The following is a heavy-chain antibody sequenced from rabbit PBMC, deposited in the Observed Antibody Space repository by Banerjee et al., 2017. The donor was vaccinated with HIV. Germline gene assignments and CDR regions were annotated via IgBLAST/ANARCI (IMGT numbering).Heavy chain of an antibody. D-gene: IGHD6-1*01. Sequence: QSLEESGGDLVKPGASLTLTCTASGFSFSSNYYMCWVRQAPGKGLEWIACIYGGSSGSTYYASWAKGRFTISKTSSTAVTLQMTSLTAADTATYFCARTYVAYQDFNLWGQGTLVTVS. CDR2: IYGGSSGST. V-gene: IGHV1S40*01. J-gene: IGHJ4*01. CDR3: ARTYVAYQDFNL. CDR1: GFSFSSNYY.